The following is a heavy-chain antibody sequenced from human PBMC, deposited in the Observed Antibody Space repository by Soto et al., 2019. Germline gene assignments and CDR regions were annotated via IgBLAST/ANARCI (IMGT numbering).Heavy chain of an antibody. V-gene: IGHV3-23*01. CDR2: ITASGSGT. Sequence: WGSLRLSCAASGFTVITNAIIFFRQAPGKGLEWFSAITASGSGTHYADSVKGRFTISRDNSKNTLYLQMNSLRAEDTAVYYCAKDLAGTTAFDIWGQGTMVTVSS. CDR1: GFTVITNA. CDR3: AKDLAGTTAFDI. D-gene: IGHD1-1*01. J-gene: IGHJ3*02.